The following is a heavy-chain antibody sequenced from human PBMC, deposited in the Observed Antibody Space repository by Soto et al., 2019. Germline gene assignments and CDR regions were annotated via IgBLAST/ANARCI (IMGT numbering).Heavy chain of an antibody. J-gene: IGHJ4*02. CDR1: GGSFSNFG. D-gene: IGHD5-12*01. Sequence: SVKVSCKASGGSFSNFGISWVRQAPGQGLEWMGGIVPVFGRPNYAQRFRGRLTITADESTSTGYMELISPRSDDTAVYYCAREGSGYNFWGQGTQVTVSS. V-gene: IGHV1-69*13. CDR3: AREGSGYNF. CDR2: IVPVFGRP.